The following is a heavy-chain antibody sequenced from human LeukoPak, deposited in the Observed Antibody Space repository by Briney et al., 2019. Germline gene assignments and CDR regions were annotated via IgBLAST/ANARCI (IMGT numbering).Heavy chain of an antibody. Sequence: GGSLRLSGVASGFTFSSYWMHWVRQVPGKGLVWVSHINNDGSDTTYADSVKGRFSISRDNAKSTLFLQMNSLQAEDTAIYYCVRSGGGFDYWGQGTLVTVSS. J-gene: IGHJ4*02. CDR1: GFTFSSYW. D-gene: IGHD1-1*01. CDR2: INNDGSDT. V-gene: IGHV3-74*01. CDR3: VRSGGGFDY.